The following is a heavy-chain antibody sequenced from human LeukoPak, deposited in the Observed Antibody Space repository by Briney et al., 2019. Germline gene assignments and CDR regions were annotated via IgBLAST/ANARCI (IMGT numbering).Heavy chain of an antibody. D-gene: IGHD3-10*01. CDR1: GGSISSYY. V-gene: IGHV4-59*01. CDR2: IYYSGST. J-gene: IGHJ4*02. Sequence: KPSETLSLTCTVSGGSISSYYWSWIRQPPGKGLEWIGYIYYSGSTNYNPSLKSRVTISVDTSKNQSSLKLSSVTAADTAVYYCARDAYYYGSGNTLGYWGQGTLVTVSS. CDR3: ARDAYYYGSGNTLGY.